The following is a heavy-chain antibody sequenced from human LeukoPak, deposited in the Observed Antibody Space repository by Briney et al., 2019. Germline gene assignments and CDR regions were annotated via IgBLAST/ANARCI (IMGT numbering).Heavy chain of an antibody. J-gene: IGHJ6*03. Sequence: GGSLRLSCAASGLTFNSYAMSWVRQALGKGLEWVSGISGGGGRTYYADSVKGRFTISRDNSKNTLYLQLNSLRAEDTAVYYCAKVGGGDYYYYMDVWGKGTTVTVSS. CDR2: ISGGGGRT. D-gene: IGHD3-16*01. CDR1: GLTFNSYA. CDR3: AKVGGGDYYYYMDV. V-gene: IGHV3-23*01.